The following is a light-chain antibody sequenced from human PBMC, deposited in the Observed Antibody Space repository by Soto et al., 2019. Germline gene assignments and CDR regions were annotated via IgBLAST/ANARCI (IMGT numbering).Light chain of an antibody. Sequence: EIVLTQSPGTLSLSPWERATLSCRASQSVSSSYLAWYQQKPGQAPRLLIYGASSRATGIPDRFSGSGSGTEFTLTINSLQSEDVAVYYCQQYHGWPSLTFGGGTKVDIK. CDR3: QQYHGWPSLT. J-gene: IGKJ4*01. CDR2: GAS. V-gene: IGKV3-20*01. CDR1: QSVSSSY.